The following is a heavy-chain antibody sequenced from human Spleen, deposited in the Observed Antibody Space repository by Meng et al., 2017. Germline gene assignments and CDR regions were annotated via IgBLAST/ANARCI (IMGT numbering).Heavy chain of an antibody. D-gene: IGHD2-21*02. CDR3: ASTVVDCGGDCYSNDAFDI. V-gene: IGHV3-74*01. J-gene: IGHJ3*02. CDR1: GFTFSSYS. Sequence: GESLKISCAASGFTFSSYSMNWVRQGSGKGLVWVSRISSEGSGTSYADSVKGRFTISRHNSKNTLYLQMNSLRAEDTAVYYCASTVVDCGGDCYSNDAFDIWGQGTMVTVSS. CDR2: ISSEGSGT.